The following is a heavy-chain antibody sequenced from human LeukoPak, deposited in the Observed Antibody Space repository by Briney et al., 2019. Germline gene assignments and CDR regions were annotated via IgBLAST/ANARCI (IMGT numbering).Heavy chain of an antibody. J-gene: IGHJ6*03. CDR2: INHSGST. CDR3: ARGGGYCSSTSCSSYYYYYMDV. CDR1: GFTFSSYA. D-gene: IGHD2-2*03. Sequence: GSLRLSCAASGFTFSSYAMSWVRQPPGKGLEWIGEINHSGSTNYNPSLKSRVTISVDTSKNQFSLKLSSVTAADTAVYYCARGGGYCSSTSCSSYYYYYMDVWGKGTTVTVSS. V-gene: IGHV4-34*01.